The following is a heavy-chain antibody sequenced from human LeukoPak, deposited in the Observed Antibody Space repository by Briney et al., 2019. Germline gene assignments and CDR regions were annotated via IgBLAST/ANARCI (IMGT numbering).Heavy chain of an antibody. CDR3: ARGAYYYDSSGPPLFDY. CDR2: IYHSGST. Sequence: SETLSLTCAVYGGSFSGYYWSWIRQPPGKGLEWIGYIYHSGSTYYNPSLKSRVTISVDRSKNQFSLKLSSVTAADTAVYYCARGAYYYDSSGPPLFDYWGQGTLVTVSS. V-gene: IGHV4-34*01. J-gene: IGHJ4*02. D-gene: IGHD3-22*01. CDR1: GGSFSGYY.